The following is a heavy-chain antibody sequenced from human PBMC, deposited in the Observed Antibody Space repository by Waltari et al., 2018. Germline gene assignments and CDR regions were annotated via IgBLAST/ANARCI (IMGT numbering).Heavy chain of an antibody. V-gene: IGHV2-5*01. J-gene: IGHJ5*02. CDR1: GFSLSTSGVG. CDR2: IYWKDEN. D-gene: IGHD2-15*01. Sequence: QITLKESGPTLVKPTQTLTLPCTFSGFSLSTSGVGVGWIRKPPGHALASPAPIYWKDENRYSASLKSRLTITKDTSKTQVVLTMTNMDPVDTATYYCAYRRGYCSGGSCYKGGWFVPCGQGTLVTVSS. CDR3: AYRRGYCSGGSCYKGGWFVP.